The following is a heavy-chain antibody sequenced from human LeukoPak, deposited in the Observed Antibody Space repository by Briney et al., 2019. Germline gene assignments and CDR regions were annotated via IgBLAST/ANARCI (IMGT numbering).Heavy chain of an antibody. V-gene: IGHV1-69*13. CDR3: AREYSSSWARGFWFDP. CDR2: IIPIFGTA. J-gene: IGHJ5*02. CDR1: GCTFSSYA. Sequence: ASVKVSCKASGCTFSSYAISWVRQAPGQGLEWMGGIIPIFGTANYAQKFQGRVTITADESTSTAYMELSSLRSEDTAVYYCAREYSSSWARGFWFDPWGQGTLVTVSS. D-gene: IGHD6-13*01.